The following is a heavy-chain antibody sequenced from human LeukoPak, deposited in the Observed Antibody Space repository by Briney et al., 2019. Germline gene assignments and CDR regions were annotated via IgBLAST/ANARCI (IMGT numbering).Heavy chain of an antibody. CDR2: IYYSGST. D-gene: IGHD6-13*01. V-gene: IGHV4-59*01. Sequence: SETLSLTCTVSGGAISSYYWSWIRQPPGKGLEWIGYIYYSGSTNYNPSLKSRRVTISVATSKNQFSLKLSSVTAADTAVDYCARDRVRQQLVGRKNYYYYLDVWGKGTTVTISS. J-gene: IGHJ6*03. CDR3: ARDRVRQQLVGRKNYYYYLDV. CDR1: GGAISSYY.